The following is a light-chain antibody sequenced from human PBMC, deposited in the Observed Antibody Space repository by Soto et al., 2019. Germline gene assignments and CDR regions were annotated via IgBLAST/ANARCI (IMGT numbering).Light chain of an antibody. CDR3: QSYDSSLSAVV. CDR2: GNS. V-gene: IGLV1-40*01. J-gene: IGLJ2*01. CDR1: SSNIGAGYD. Sequence: QSVLTPPPSVSGAPGQRVTISCTGSSSNIGAGYDVHWYQQLPGTAPKLLIYGNSNRPSGVPDRFSGSKSGTSASLAITGLQAEDEADYYCQSYDSSLSAVVFGGGTKLTV.